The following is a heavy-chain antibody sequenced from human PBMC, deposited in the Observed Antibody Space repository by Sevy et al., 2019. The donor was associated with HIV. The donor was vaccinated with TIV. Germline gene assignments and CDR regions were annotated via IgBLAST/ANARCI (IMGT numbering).Heavy chain of an antibody. Sequence: SETLSLTCAVSGGSNSRNNWWSWVRQPPGKGLEWIGGIYDSGDTNFNATLKSRVTISLDKSKNQFSLKLTSLTAADTSVYYCAREGYYDVSGYPRHYFDYWGQGVLVTVSS. CDR1: GGSNSRNNW. CDR3: AREGYYDVSGYPRHYFDY. CDR2: IYDSGDT. V-gene: IGHV4-4*02. J-gene: IGHJ4*02. D-gene: IGHD3-22*01.